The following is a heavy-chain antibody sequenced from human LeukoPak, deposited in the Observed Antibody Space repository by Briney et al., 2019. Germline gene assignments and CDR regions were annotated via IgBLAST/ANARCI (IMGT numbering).Heavy chain of an antibody. V-gene: IGHV4-31*03. D-gene: IGHD3-16*02. CDR3: ARSDIWGSYRFLDY. CDR1: GGSISSGGYY. CDR2: IYYSGST. J-gene: IGHJ4*02. Sequence: SETLSLTCTVSGGSISSGGYYWSWIRQHPGKGLEWIGYIYYSGSTNYNPSLKSRVTISVDTSKNQFSLKLSSVTAADTAVYYCARSDIWGSYRFLDYWGQGALVTVSS.